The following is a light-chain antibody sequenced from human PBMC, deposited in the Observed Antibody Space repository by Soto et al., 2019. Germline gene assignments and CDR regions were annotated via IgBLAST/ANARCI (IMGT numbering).Light chain of an antibody. V-gene: IGLV2-14*03. CDR3: SSYTTNGVGV. J-gene: IGLJ2*01. Sequence: QSALTQPASVSGSPGQSITISCTGTDSDVGGYNYVSWYQHHPGNAPKVMIYDVTYRPSGLSHRFSGSKSGNAASLTISGLEAEDEADYCCSSYTTNGVGVFGGGTKLTVL. CDR1: DSDVGGYNY. CDR2: DVT.